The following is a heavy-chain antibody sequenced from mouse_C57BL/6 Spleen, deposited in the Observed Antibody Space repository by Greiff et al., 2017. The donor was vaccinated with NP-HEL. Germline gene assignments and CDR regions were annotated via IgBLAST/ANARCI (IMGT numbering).Heavy chain of an antibody. CDR2: IDPADGET. D-gene: IGHD4-1*01. J-gene: IGHJ2*01. Sequence: EVKLQQSGAELVKPGASVKLSCTASGFNITDYYMHWVKQRPEQGLEWIGRIDPADGETKYAQKFQGKATITADTSYNTAYLQLRSLTSEDTAGENCARLGSYFDYWGQGTTLTVSS. V-gene: IGHV14-2*01. CDR1: GFNITDYY. CDR3: ARLGSYFDY.